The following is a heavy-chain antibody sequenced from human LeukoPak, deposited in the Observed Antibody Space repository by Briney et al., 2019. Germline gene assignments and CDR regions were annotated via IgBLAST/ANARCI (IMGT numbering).Heavy chain of an antibody. CDR2: VTHDGRT. CDR3: APIHGDFSDFDS. V-gene: IGHV4-34*01. D-gene: IGHD4-17*01. Sequence: SETLSLTCAVYCGSLSNYYWNWIRQPPGKGLEWIGEVTHDGRTNHNPSLKSRVTILADTSKIQFSLTLTSVTAADTAVYYCAPIHGDFSDFDSWGQGTLVTVSS. CDR1: CGSLSNYY. J-gene: IGHJ4*02.